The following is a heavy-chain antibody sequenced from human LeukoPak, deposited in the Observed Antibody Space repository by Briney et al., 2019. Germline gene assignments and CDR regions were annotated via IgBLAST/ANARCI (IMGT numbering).Heavy chain of an antibody. CDR2: ISYDGSNK. D-gene: IGHD4-11*01. J-gene: IGHJ5*02. Sequence: GGSLRLSCAASGFSFSSYAMHWVRQAPGRGVEWVVVISYDGSNKYYADSVKGRFTISRDNSNNTLYLQMNSLRAEDTAVYYCLTTTFVDYSNYGWFDPWGQGTLVTVSS. CDR3: LTTTFVDYSNYGWFDP. CDR1: GFSFSSYA. V-gene: IGHV3-30-3*01.